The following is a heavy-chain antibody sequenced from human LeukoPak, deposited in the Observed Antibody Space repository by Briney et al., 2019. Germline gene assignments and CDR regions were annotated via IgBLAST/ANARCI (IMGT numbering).Heavy chain of an antibody. CDR1: GGSFSGYY. J-gene: IGHJ6*02. D-gene: IGHD2/OR15-2a*01. CDR3: ARGQAALPNIADYYYGMDV. Sequence: SETLSLTCAVYGGSFSGYYWSWIRQPPGKGLEWIGEINHSGSTNYNPSLKSRVTISVDTSKNQSSLKLSSVTAADTAVYYCARGQAALPNIADYYYGMDVWGQGTTVTVSS. V-gene: IGHV4-34*01. CDR2: INHSGST.